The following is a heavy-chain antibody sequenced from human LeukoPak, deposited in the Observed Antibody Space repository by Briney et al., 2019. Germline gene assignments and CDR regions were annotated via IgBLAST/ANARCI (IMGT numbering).Heavy chain of an antibody. CDR1: GGSISSSSYY. J-gene: IGHJ4*02. CDR3: AKLGNYDFMIDY. CDR2: IYYSGST. Sequence: KPSETLSLTCTVSGGSISSSSYYWGWIRQPPGKGLEWIGSIYYSGSTYYNPSLKSRVTISVDTSKNQFSLKLSSVTAADTAVYYCAKLGNYDFMIDYWGQGTLVTVSS. D-gene: IGHD3-3*01. V-gene: IGHV4-39*07.